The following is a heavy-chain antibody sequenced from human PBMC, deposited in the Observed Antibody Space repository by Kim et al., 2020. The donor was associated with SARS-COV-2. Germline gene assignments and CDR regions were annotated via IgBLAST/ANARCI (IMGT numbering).Heavy chain of an antibody. V-gene: IGHV3-13*01. CDR3: ARGYSSSWYWAFDI. Sequence: GGSLRLSCAASGFTFSSYDMHWVLQATGKGLEWVSAIGTAGDTYYPGSVKGRFTISRENAKNSLYLQMNSLRAGDTAVYYCARGYSSSWYWAFDIWGQGTMVTVSS. J-gene: IGHJ3*02. CDR1: GFTFSSYD. D-gene: IGHD6-13*01. CDR2: IGTAGDT.